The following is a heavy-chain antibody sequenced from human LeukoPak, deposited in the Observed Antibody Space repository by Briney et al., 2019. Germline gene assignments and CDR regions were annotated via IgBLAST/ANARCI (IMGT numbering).Heavy chain of an antibody. CDR1: GFTFSSYA. CDR2: IYSGGTT. D-gene: IGHD5-18*01. J-gene: IGHJ4*02. CDR3: ARVDTVMAYYFDF. V-gene: IGHV3-53*04. Sequence: GGSVRLSCAASGFTFSSYAMSWVRQAPGKGLEWVSTIYSGGTTYYADSVMGRFTISRHNSRNTLYLQMNSLRAEDTAVYYCARVDTVMAYYFDFWGQGTLVTVSS.